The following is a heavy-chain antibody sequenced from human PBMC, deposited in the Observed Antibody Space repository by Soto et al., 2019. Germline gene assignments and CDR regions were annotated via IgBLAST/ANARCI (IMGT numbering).Heavy chain of an antibody. CDR2: IYYSGST. Sequence: NPSETLSLTCTVSVGSISSSSYYWGWIRQPPGKGLEWIGSIYYSGSTYYNPSLKSRVTISVDTSKNQFSLKLSSVTAADTAVYYCARREVRGVRVYMDVWGKGTTVTVSS. V-gene: IGHV4-39*01. CDR3: ARREVRGVRVYMDV. D-gene: IGHD3-10*01. CDR1: VGSISSSSYY. J-gene: IGHJ6*03.